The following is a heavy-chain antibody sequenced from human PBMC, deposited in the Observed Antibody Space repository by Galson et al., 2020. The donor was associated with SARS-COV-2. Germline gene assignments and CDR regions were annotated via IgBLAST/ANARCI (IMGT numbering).Heavy chain of an antibody. Sequence: GESLKISCAASGFTFSSYAMHWVRQAPGKGLEWVAVISYDGSNKYYADSVKGRFTISRDNSKNTLYLQMNSLRAEDTAVYYCARDVTGGYGTVFDYWGQGTLVTVSS. V-gene: IGHV3-30-3*01. CDR2: ISYDGSNK. J-gene: IGHJ4*02. CDR3: ARDVTGGYGTVFDY. CDR1: GFTFSSYA. D-gene: IGHD3-16*01.